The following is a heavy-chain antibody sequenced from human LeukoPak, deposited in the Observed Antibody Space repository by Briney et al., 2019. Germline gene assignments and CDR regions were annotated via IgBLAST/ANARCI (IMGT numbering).Heavy chain of an antibody. CDR1: GFTFSDYY. D-gene: IGHD3-22*01. CDR3: ARDTYYYDSSGYYYPGGCDY. Sequence: GGSLRLSCAASGFTFSDYYMSWIRQAPGKGLQWVSYISTGGSTIYYADSVKGRFTISRDNAKNSLYLQMNGLRAEDTAVYYCARDTYYYDSSGYYYPGGCDYWGQGTLVTVSS. J-gene: IGHJ4*02. V-gene: IGHV3-11*04. CDR2: ISTGGSTI.